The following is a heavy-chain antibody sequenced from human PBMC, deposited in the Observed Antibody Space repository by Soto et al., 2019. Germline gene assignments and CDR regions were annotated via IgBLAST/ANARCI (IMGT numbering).Heavy chain of an antibody. D-gene: IGHD2-15*01. CDR3: AKQVRSDGPGDS. V-gene: IGHV5-51*01. J-gene: IGHJ5*01. Sequence: GESLKISFRGSGYSFTNYWIDWVLQVPGKGLEWVGIIYPRDSETILSPSMQGRVTISVVTSTSTAYLQWSSLRASDTGIYYCAKQVRSDGPGDSWGQGTLVTVSS. CDR1: GYSFTNYW. CDR2: IYPRDSET.